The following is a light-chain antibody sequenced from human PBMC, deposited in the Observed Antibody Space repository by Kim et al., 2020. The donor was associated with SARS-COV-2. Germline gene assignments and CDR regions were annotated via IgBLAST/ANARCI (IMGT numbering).Light chain of an antibody. V-gene: IGKV1-39*01. Sequence: SASVGDGVTITCRASQTISTYLNWYQQKPGKAPKVLIYAASSVQSGVPSRFIGSGSGTDFTLTISSLQAEDFATYYCQQSYTTPYTFGQGTKLEI. CDR3: QQSYTTPYT. J-gene: IGKJ2*01. CDR1: QTISTY. CDR2: AAS.